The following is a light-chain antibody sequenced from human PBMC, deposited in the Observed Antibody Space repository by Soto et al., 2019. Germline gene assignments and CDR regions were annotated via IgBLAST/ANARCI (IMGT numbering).Light chain of an antibody. CDR2: TAS. V-gene: IGKV1-8*01. CDR3: QQYFSYPLT. Sequence: AIRMTQSPSSFSASTGDRVTITCRASQGISSHLAWYHVKPGKAPRLLIYTASYLESGVPSRLSGSGSGTDFTLTISSLQSEDLAVYYCQQYFSYPLTFGGGTKVEIK. J-gene: IGKJ4*01. CDR1: QGISSH.